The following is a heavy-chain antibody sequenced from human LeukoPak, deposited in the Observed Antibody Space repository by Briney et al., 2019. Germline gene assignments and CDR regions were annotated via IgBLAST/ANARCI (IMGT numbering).Heavy chain of an antibody. CDR1: RFTFSSYW. D-gene: IGHD3-10*01. J-gene: IGHJ4*02. CDR3: AKDRYGSGSSTEIDY. Sequence: GGSLRLSCTASRFTFSSYWMNWVRQAPGKGLEWVSSISGSGGSTYHADSVKGRFTISRDNSKNTLYLQMNSLRAEDTAVYYCAKDRYGSGSSTEIDYWGQGTLVTVSS. CDR2: ISGSGGST. V-gene: IGHV3-23*01.